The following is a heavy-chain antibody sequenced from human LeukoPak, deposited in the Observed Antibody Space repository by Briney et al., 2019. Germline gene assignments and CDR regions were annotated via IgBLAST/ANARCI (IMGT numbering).Heavy chain of an antibody. J-gene: IGHJ5*02. CDR3: ARVPGGSQGFDP. D-gene: IGHD1-26*01. CDR1: GYTFTSYY. CDR2: INPSGGST. V-gene: IGHV1-46*01. Sequence: GGSLRLSCAASGYTFTSYYMHWVRQAPGQGLEWMGIINPSGGSTSYAQKFQGRVTMTRDMSTSTVYMELSSLRSEDTAVYYCARVPGGSQGFDPWGQGTLVTVSS.